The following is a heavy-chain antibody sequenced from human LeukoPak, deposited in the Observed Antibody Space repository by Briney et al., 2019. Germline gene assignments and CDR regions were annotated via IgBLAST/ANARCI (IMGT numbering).Heavy chain of an antibody. CDR2: ISAYNGNT. Sequence: PRASVTVSCKASGYTFTSYYMHWVRQAPGQGLEWMGWISAYNGNTNYAQKLQGRVTMTTDTSTSTAYMELRSLRSDDTAVYYCARDRGYYDSSGYPLIFDYWGQGTLVTVSS. CDR1: GYTFTSYY. CDR3: ARDRGYYDSSGYPLIFDY. V-gene: IGHV1-18*04. J-gene: IGHJ4*02. D-gene: IGHD3-22*01.